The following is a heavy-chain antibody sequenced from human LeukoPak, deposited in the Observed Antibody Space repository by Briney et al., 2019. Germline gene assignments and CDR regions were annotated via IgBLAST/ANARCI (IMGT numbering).Heavy chain of an antibody. J-gene: IGHJ4*02. CDR2: IYYSGST. D-gene: IGHD3-10*01. CDR3: VRWLARRGVYYFDY. CDR1: GGPISSSSYY. V-gene: IGHV4-39*06. Sequence: SETLSLTCTVSGGPISSSSYYWGWIRQPPGKGLEWIGSIYYSGSTNYNPSLKSRVTISVDTSKNQFTLKLSSVTAADTAVYYCVRWLARRGVYYFDYWGQGTLVTVSS.